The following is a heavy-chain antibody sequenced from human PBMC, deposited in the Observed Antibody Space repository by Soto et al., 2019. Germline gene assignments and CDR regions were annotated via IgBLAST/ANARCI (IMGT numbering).Heavy chain of an antibody. J-gene: IGHJ5*02. Sequence: SETLSLTCTVSGGSISSYYWSWIRQPPGKGLEWIGYIYYSGSTNYNPSLKSRVTISVDTSKNQFSLKLSSVTAADTAVYYCARLGRGVVVPAARNWFDPWGQGTLVTVSS. V-gene: IGHV4-59*08. D-gene: IGHD2-2*01. CDR1: GGSISSYY. CDR3: ARLGRGVVVPAARNWFDP. CDR2: IYYSGST.